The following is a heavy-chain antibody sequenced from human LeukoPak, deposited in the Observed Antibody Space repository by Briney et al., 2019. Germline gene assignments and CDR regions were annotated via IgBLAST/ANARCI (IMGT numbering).Heavy chain of an antibody. D-gene: IGHD2-15*01. CDR2: ISAYNGNT. CDR3: ARGYCSGGSCQRDY. CDR1: GYTFISYG. J-gene: IGHJ4*02. Sequence: WASVKVSCKASGYTFISYGISWVRQAPGQGLEWMGWISAYNGNTNYAQKLQGRVTMTTDTSTSTAYMELRSLRSDDTAVYYCARGYCSGGSCQRDYWGQGTLVTVSS. V-gene: IGHV1-18*01.